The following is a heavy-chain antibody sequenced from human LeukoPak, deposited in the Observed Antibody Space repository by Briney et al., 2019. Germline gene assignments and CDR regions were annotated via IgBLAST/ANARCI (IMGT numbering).Heavy chain of an antibody. J-gene: IGHJ4*02. V-gene: IGHV1-8*01. CDR2: MNPNSGNT. CDR1: GYTFSSSD. Sequence: GASVKVSCKPSGYTFSSSDINWVRQATGQGLERMGWMNPNSGNTGYAQKFQGRVTMTRNTSISTAYKELSSLRSEDTAVYYCARGPDRRLGGSGSPYFDYWGQETLVTVSS. CDR3: ARGPDRRLGGSGSPYFDY. D-gene: IGHD3-10*01.